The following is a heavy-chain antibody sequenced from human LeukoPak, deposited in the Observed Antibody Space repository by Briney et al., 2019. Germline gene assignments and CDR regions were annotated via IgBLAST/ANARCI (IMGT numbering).Heavy chain of an antibody. CDR2: INDDGSDT. CDR1: GFTFDDYA. Sequence: GRSLRLSCAASGFTFDDYAMHWVRQVPGKRPVWVSRINDDGSDTIYADSVRGRFTISRDDAKNTVYLQMNNLRSEDTAVYYCVRGGPSTWSWGQGTLVTVSS. J-gene: IGHJ5*02. V-gene: IGHV3-74*01. D-gene: IGHD2-15*01. CDR3: VRGGPSTWS.